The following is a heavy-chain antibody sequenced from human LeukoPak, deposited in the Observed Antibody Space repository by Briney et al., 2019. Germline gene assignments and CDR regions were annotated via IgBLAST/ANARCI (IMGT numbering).Heavy chain of an antibody. CDR3: ARVAIAARRGHPYYYYYYMDV. D-gene: IGHD6-6*01. CDR2: IYHSGST. CDR1: GGSISSGGYY. J-gene: IGHJ6*03. Sequence: PSQTLSLTCTVSGGSISSGGYYWSWIRQPPGKGLEWIGYIYHSGSTYYNPSLKSRVTISVDRSKNQFSLKLSSVTAADTAVYYCARVAIAARRGHPYYYYYYMDVWGKGTTVTVSS. V-gene: IGHV4-30-2*01.